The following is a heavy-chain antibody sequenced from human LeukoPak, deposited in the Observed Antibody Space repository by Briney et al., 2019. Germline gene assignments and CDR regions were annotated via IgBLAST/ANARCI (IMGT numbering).Heavy chain of an antibody. CDR1: GYTFTNYA. CDR2: INAGNGNT. V-gene: IGHV1-3*01. CDR3: ARYVSHLGVVI. J-gene: IGHJ4*02. D-gene: IGHD3-3*01. Sequence: ASVKVSCKATGYTFTNYAMHWVRQAPGQRLEWMGWINAGNGNTKYSQKFQGRVTITRDTSASTVYMELSSLRSEDTAVYYCARYVSHLGVVIGGQGTLVTVSS.